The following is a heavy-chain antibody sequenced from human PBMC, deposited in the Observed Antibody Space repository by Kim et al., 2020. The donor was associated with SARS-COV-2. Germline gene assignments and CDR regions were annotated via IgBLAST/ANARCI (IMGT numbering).Heavy chain of an antibody. CDR2: ISSSSSYI. Sequence: GGSLRLSCAASGFTFSNYSMNWVRQAPGKGLEWVSSISSSSSYIYYADSVKGRFTISRDNAKNSLYLQMNSLRAEDTAVYYCAGDRPHYTMVRGAPKYYYYYAMDVWGQGTTVTVSS. V-gene: IGHV3-21*01. CDR1: GFTFSNYS. CDR3: AGDRPHYTMVRGAPKYYYYYAMDV. J-gene: IGHJ6*02. D-gene: IGHD3-10*01.